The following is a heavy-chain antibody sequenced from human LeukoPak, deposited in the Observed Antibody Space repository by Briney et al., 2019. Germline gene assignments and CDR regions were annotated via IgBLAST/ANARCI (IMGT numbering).Heavy chain of an antibody. CDR3: AKGGYSPLDAFDI. J-gene: IGHJ3*02. CDR1: GFTISSYG. V-gene: IGHV3-30*02. CDR2: IRYDGSNK. D-gene: IGHD3-22*01. Sequence: PGRSLRLSCAASGFTISSYGMHWVRQAPGKGLEWVAFIRYDGSNKYYADSVKGRFTISRDNSKNALYLQMNSLRAEDTAVYYCAKGGYSPLDAFDIWGQGTMVTVSS.